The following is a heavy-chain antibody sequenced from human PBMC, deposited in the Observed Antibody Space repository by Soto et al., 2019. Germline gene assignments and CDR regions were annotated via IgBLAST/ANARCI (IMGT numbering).Heavy chain of an antibody. CDR1: GGSISSSSYY. Sequence: SETLSLTCTVSGGSISSSSYYWGWIRQPPGKGLEWIGSIYYSGSTYYNPSLKSRVTISVDTSKNQFSLKLSSVTAADTAVYYCARLNVAPAMESGVQYFDYWGQGTLVTVSS. J-gene: IGHJ4*02. D-gene: IGHD5-18*01. CDR2: IYYSGST. V-gene: IGHV4-39*01. CDR3: ARLNVAPAMESGVQYFDY.